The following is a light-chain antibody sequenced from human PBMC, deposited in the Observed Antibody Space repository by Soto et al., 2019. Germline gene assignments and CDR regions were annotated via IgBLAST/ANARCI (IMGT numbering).Light chain of an antibody. CDR1: QSVSSSY. Sequence: DIVLTQTAGTLSLSPGERATLSWRASQSVSSSYLAWYQQKPGQAPRLLIYGASSRATGIPDRFSGSGCGTDFTLTISRLEPEDFAVYYCQQYGSSPPITFGQGTRLEIK. J-gene: IGKJ5*01. CDR2: GAS. CDR3: QQYGSSPPIT. V-gene: IGKV3-20*01.